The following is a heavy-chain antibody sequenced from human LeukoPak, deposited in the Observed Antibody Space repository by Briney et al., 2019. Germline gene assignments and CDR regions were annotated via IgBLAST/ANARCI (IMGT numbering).Heavy chain of an antibody. Sequence: PSETLSLTCTVSGGSISSSSYYWGWIRQPPGKGLEWIGSIYYSGSTYYNPSLKSRVTISVDTSKNQFSLKLSSVTAADTAVYYCARGGSSWYSNYYYYGMDVWGQGTTVTVSS. J-gene: IGHJ6*02. D-gene: IGHD6-13*01. V-gene: IGHV4-39*07. CDR1: GGSISSSSYY. CDR3: ARGGSSWYSNYYYYGMDV. CDR2: IYYSGST.